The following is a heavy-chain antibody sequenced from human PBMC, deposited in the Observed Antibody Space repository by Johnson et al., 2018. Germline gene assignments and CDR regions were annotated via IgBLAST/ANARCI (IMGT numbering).Heavy chain of an antibody. CDR1: GGSIGGFY. J-gene: IGHJ6*03. CDR2: IYSSGTT. V-gene: IGHV4-59*01. Sequence: QVQLQESGPGLVKPSETLSLACTISGGSIGGFYWSWIRQLPGKGLEWIGYIYSSGTTRHNSSLKSRVTISLDTSKNQFSLNVYSATAADTAMYYCARVVRVRDYDYYYMDVWGNGAAVIVSS. CDR3: ARVVRVRDYDYYYMDV. D-gene: IGHD2-21*01.